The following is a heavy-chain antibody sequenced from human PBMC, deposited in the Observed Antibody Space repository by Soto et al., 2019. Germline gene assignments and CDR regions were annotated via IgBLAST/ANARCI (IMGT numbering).Heavy chain of an antibody. V-gene: IGHV1-3*01. D-gene: IGHD5-12*01. J-gene: IGHJ6*02. CDR1: GYSFSNYA. CDR3: ARDYSGYETIYYYYYGLDV. Sequence: GASVKVSCKASGYSFSNYALHWVRQAPGQRLEWMGWINAGNGNIKYSQNFQSRVTITRDTSASTAYMELSSLRSEDTAVYYCARDYSGYETIYYYYYGLDVWGQGTTVTVSS. CDR2: INAGNGNI.